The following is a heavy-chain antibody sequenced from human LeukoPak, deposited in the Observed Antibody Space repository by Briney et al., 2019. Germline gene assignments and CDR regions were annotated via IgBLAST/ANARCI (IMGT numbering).Heavy chain of an antibody. J-gene: IGHJ4*02. V-gene: IGHV1-2*02. CDR1: GYTLIGYY. Sequence: GASVKVSSKASGYTLIGYYMHWVRQAPGQGLEWMGWINPHIGVTNYAQKFQGRVTMTTDTSISTAYMELSRLRSDDTAVYYCARGNHDSSGYAQYYFDYWGQGTLVTVSS. CDR2: INPHIGVT. CDR3: ARGNHDSSGYAQYYFDY. D-gene: IGHD3-22*01.